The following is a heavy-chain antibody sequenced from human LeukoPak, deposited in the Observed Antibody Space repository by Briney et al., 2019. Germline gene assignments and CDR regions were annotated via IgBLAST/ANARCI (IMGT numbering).Heavy chain of an antibody. CDR2: SNSGGTTT. CDR3: LRGDSRDF. Sequence: GGSLRLSCAACGFAFSTYTMNWAPQAPGKGLEWVASSNSGGTTTHYAFSVKGRFTISRDNAQNVLYLQMNGLRGDDAAVYYCLRGDSRDFWGQGTLVTVSS. J-gene: IGHJ4*02. V-gene: IGHV3-21*06. CDR1: GFAFSTYT. D-gene: IGHD3-22*01.